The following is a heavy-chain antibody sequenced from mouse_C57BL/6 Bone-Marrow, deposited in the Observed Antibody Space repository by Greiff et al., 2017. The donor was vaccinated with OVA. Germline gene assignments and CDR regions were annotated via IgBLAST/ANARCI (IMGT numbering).Heavy chain of an antibody. V-gene: IGHV4-1*01. CDR1: GIDFSIYW. J-gene: IGHJ1*03. CDR3: ARPGPYYGSSNWYFDV. Sequence: EVQLQQSGGGLVQPGGSLTLSCAASGIDFSIYWMSWVRRAPGQGLQWIGEINPDSSTINYAPSLKDKFIISRDNAKNTLYLQMSKVRSEDTALYYCARPGPYYGSSNWYFDVWGTGTTVTVSS. CDR2: INPDSSTI. D-gene: IGHD1-1*01.